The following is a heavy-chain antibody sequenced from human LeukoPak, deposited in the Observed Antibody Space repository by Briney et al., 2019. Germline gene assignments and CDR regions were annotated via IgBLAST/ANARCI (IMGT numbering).Heavy chain of an antibody. CDR2: FDPEDGET. D-gene: IGHD6-13*01. CDR1: GYTLTELS. V-gene: IGHV1-24*01. CDR3: AIGYSSSWPYYFDY. Sequence: ASVKVSCKVSGYTLTELSMHWVRQAPGKGREWMGGFDPEDGETIYAQKFQGRVTMTEDTSTDTAYMELSSLRSEDTAVYYCAIGYSSSWPYYFDYWGQGTLVTVSS. J-gene: IGHJ4*02.